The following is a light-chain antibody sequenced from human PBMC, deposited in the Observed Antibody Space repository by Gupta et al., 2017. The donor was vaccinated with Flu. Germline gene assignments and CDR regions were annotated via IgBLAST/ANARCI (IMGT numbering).Light chain of an antibody. J-gene: IGLJ2*01. V-gene: IGLV1-44*01. Sequence: QSVLTQPPSASGTPGQRVPISCSGSTSNIGSNTVNWYQQLPGTAPKLLIYTNDQRPSGVPDRFSGSKSGTSASLAISGLQSADEADYYCAVWDDSLNGPVVFGGGTKLTVL. CDR2: TND. CDR3: AVWDDSLNGPVV. CDR1: TSNIGSNT.